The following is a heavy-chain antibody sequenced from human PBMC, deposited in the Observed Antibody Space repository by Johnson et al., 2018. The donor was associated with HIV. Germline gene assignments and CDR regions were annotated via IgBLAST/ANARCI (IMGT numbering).Heavy chain of an antibody. Sequence: QVQLVESGGGVVQPGRSLRLSCAASGFTFSSYGMHWVRQAPGKGLEWVAVISYDGSNKYYADSVKGRFTISRDNSKNTLYLQMNSLRAEDTAVYYCAKDMRQWELLDACDIWGQGTMVTVSS. CDR1: GFTFSSYG. D-gene: IGHD1-26*01. J-gene: IGHJ3*02. CDR3: AKDMRQWELLDACDI. V-gene: IGHV3-30*18. CDR2: ISYDGSNK.